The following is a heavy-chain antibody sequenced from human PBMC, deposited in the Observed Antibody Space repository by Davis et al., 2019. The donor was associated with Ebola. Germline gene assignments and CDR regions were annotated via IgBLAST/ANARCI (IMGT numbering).Heavy chain of an antibody. J-gene: IGHJ6*02. CDR3: ARDEESRYCTGGVCYHYYYYGMDV. Sequence: PGGSLRLSCAASGFTFSSYSMNWVRQAPGKGLEWVSSISSSSSYIYYADSVKGRFTISRDNAKNSLYLQMNSLRAEDTAVYYCARDEESRYCTGGVCYHYYYYGMDVWGQGTTVTVSS. CDR1: GFTFSSYS. D-gene: IGHD2-8*02. CDR2: ISSSSSYI. V-gene: IGHV3-21*01.